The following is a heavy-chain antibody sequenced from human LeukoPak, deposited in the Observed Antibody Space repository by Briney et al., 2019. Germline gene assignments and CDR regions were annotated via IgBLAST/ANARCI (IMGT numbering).Heavy chain of an antibody. J-gene: IGHJ4*02. CDR2: IYPGDSDT. CDR3: ARPDYYDSSGYWPFDY. V-gene: IGHV5-51*01. CDR1: GYSFTSYW. D-gene: IGHD3-22*01. Sequence: GESLNISCKGSGYSFTSYWIGWVRQMPGKGLEWIGIIYPGDSDTRYSPSFQGQVTISAHKSISTAYLQWSRLKASDTAMYYCARPDYYDSSGYWPFDYWGQGTLVTVSS.